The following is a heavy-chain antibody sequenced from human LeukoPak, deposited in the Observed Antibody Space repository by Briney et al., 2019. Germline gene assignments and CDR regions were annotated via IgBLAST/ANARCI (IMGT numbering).Heavy chain of an antibody. CDR1: GGSISSYY. CDR2: IYYSGST. V-gene: IGHV4-59*01. CDR3: ARDPRGGTSRDNWFDP. Sequence: SETLSLTCTVSGGSISSYYWSWIRQPPGKGLEWIGYIYYSGSTNYNPSLKSRVTISVDTSKNQFSLKLNSVTAADTAVYYCARDPRGGTSRDNWFDPWGQGTLVSVSA. D-gene: IGHD1-1*01. J-gene: IGHJ5*02.